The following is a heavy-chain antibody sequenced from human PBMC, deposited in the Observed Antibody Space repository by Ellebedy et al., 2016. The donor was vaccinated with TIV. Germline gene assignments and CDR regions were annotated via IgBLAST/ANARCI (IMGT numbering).Heavy chain of an antibody. Sequence: GESLKISXAASGFTFSHYSMNWVRRAPGKGLEWVAVISYDGSSKYFADSVKGRFTISRDNSKNTLYLQMNSLRGEDTAVYNCARDLVLRYFDSWGQGTLVTVSS. CDR2: ISYDGSSK. V-gene: IGHV3-30*03. J-gene: IGHJ4*02. CDR3: ARDLVLRYFDS. D-gene: IGHD3-9*01. CDR1: GFTFSHYS.